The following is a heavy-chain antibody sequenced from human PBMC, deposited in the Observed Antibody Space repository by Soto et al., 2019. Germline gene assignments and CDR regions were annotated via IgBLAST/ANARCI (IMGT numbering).Heavy chain of an antibody. J-gene: IGHJ4*02. D-gene: IGHD5-12*01. CDR1: GDSIRTSGHY. CDR2: IYYSESR. V-gene: IGHV4-39*01. Sequence: QVQLQESGPGLVKASETLSLTCIVSGDSIRTSGHYWGWIRQPPGKGLEWIASIYYSESRFYNPSLKSRVAIYVDTSRNQFSLRLSSVTATDTAFYYCARHVDVVGTNYFDSWGQGTLVTVSS. CDR3: ARHVDVVGTNYFDS.